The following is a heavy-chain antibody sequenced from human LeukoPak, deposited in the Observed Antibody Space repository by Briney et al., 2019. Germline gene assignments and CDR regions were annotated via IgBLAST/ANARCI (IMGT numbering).Heavy chain of an antibody. CDR2: ISYDGSNK. D-gene: IGHD6-13*01. Sequence: GRSLRLSCAASGFTFSSYAMHWVRQAPGKGLEGVAVISYDGSNKYYADSVKGRFTISRDNSKNTLYLQMNSLRAEDTAVYYCAREAAAGRDAFDIWGQGTMVTVSS. V-gene: IGHV3-30-3*01. CDR3: AREAAAGRDAFDI. J-gene: IGHJ3*02. CDR1: GFTFSSYA.